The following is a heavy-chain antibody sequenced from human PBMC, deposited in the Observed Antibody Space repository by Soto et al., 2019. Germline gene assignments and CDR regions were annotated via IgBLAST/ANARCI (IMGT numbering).Heavy chain of an antibody. Sequence: ASVKVSCKASGYTFTSYCISWVRQAPGQGLEWMGWISAYNGNTNYAQKLQGRVTMTTDTSTSTAYMELRSLRSDDTAVYYCARVEIVATIGQIEYWGQGTLVTV. V-gene: IGHV1-18*01. CDR1: GYTFTSYC. CDR3: ARVEIVATIGQIEY. CDR2: ISAYNGNT. D-gene: IGHD5-12*01. J-gene: IGHJ4*02.